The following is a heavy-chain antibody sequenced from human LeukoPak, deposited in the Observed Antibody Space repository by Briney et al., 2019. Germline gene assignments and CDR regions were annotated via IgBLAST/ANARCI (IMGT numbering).Heavy chain of an antibody. CDR1: GFTFSSYW. V-gene: IGHV3-74*01. D-gene: IGHD2-15*01. J-gene: IGHJ4*02. CDR3: ARVRIGGGNYFDY. Sequence: GGSLRLSCAASGFTFSSYWMHWVRQVPGKGLVWVSRINSDGSGTTYADSVKGRFTISRDNAKNTLYLQMNSLRAEDTAVYYCARVRIGGGNYFDYWGQGTLVTVSS. CDR2: INSDGSGT.